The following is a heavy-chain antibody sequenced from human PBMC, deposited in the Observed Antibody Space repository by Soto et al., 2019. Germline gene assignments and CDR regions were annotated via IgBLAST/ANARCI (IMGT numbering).Heavy chain of an antibody. Sequence: SETLSLTCAVYGGSFSGYYWSWIRQPPGKGLEWIGEINHSGSTNYNPSLKSRVTISVDRSKNQFSLKLSSVTAADTAVYYCARGGYYDSSALAPWGQGTLVTVSS. CDR3: ARGGYYDSSALAP. J-gene: IGHJ5*02. CDR1: GGSFSGYY. V-gene: IGHV4-34*01. D-gene: IGHD3-22*01. CDR2: INHSGST.